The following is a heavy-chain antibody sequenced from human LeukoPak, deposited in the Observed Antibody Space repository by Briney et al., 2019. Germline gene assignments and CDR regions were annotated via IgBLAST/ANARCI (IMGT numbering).Heavy chain of an antibody. J-gene: IGHJ4*02. CDR1: GFTFSNYG. D-gene: IGHD2-2*02. CDR3: AKRGGDIVVLPAAISVDS. V-gene: IGHV3-30*02. Sequence: GGSLRLSCGASGFTFSNYGMHWVRQAPGKGLEWVAFIRYDGINKYYADSVKGRFTISRDNSKNTLYLQMNSLGAEDTAVYYCAKRGGDIVVLPAAISVDSWGQGTLVTVSS. CDR2: IRYDGINK.